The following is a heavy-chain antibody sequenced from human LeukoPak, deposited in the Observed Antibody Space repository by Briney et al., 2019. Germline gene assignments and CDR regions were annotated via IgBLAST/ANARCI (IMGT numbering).Heavy chain of an antibody. J-gene: IGHJ2*01. CDR2: ISYDGSNK. CDR3: ARERYSSSWYGDFDL. CDR1: GFTFSSYG. D-gene: IGHD6-13*01. V-gene: IGHV3-30*03. Sequence: GGSLRLSCAASGFTFSSYGMHWVRQAPGKGLEWVAVISYDGSNKFYADSVKGRFTISRHNSKNTLYLQMNSLRAEDTAVYYCARERYSSSWYGDFDLWGRGTLVTVSS.